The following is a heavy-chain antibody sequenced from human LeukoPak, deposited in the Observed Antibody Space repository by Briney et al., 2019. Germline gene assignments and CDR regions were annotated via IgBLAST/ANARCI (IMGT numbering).Heavy chain of an antibody. CDR3: ARVGNIVGATHFDY. CDR1: GYTFTGYY. D-gene: IGHD1-26*01. J-gene: IGHJ4*02. V-gene: IGHV1-2*02. Sequence: ASVKVSCKASGYTFTGYYMHWVRQAPGQGLEWMGWIIPNSGGTNYAQKFQGRVTMTRDTSISTAYMELSRLRSDDTAVYYCARVGNIVGATHFDYWGQGTLVTVSS. CDR2: IIPNSGGT.